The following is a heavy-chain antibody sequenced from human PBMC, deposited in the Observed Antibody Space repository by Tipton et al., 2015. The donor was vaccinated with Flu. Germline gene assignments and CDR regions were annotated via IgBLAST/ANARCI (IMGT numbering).Heavy chain of an antibody. CDR2: IHHSGNT. CDR3: ATHPLYSSSYYYFDY. D-gene: IGHD3-22*01. J-gene: IGHJ4*02. CDR1: GDSISGPYW. V-gene: IGHV4-4*01. Sequence: SLRLSCAVSGDSISGPYWWSWVRQPPAKGLEWIGEIHHSGNTNYDPSLKSRVTMSVDKSKNQFSLKLSSVTAADTAVYFCATHPLYSSSYYYFDYWGQGTLVAVSS.